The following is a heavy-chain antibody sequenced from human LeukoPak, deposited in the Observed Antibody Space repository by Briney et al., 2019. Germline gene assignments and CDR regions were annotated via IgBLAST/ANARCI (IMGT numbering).Heavy chain of an antibody. CDR3: ARKTKYDAPASD. CDR2: IYPGDSDT. Sequence: GESLKISCKGSGYSFANYWIGWVRQMPGKGLEWMGIIYPGDSDTRYSPSFQGQVTISADKSISTAYLQWSSLKATDTAMYYCARKTKYDAPASDWGQGTLVTVSS. CDR1: GYSFANYW. D-gene: IGHD3-3*01. V-gene: IGHV5-51*01. J-gene: IGHJ4*02.